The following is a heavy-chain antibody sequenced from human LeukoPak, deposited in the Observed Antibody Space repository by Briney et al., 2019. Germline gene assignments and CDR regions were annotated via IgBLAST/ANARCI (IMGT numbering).Heavy chain of an antibody. Sequence: ASVKVSCKASGYTFTGYYMHWERQAPGQGLEWMGWINPNSGGTNDAQKFQGRVTMTRDTSISTAYMELSRLRSDDTAVYYCARADLHDYVWGSYCPNNWFDPWGQGTLVTVSS. CDR3: ARADLHDYVWGSYCPNNWFDP. J-gene: IGHJ5*02. V-gene: IGHV1-2*02. CDR2: INPNSGGT. D-gene: IGHD3-16*01. CDR1: GYTFTGYY.